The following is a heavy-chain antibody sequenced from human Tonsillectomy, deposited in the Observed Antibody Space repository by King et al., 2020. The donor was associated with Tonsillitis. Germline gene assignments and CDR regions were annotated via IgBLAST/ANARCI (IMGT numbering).Heavy chain of an antibody. Sequence: VQLVESGGGLVQPGGSLRLSCAASGFTLSSYWMHWVLQPPGKGLVWVSRINSDGTSTSYADSVKGRFTISRDNAKNTLYLQMNSLRAEDTAVYYCARDSGHRGDYWGQGTLVTVSS. V-gene: IGHV3-74*01. J-gene: IGHJ4*02. CDR1: GFTLSSYW. CDR2: INSDGTST. CDR3: ARDSGHRGDY. D-gene: IGHD2-8*02.